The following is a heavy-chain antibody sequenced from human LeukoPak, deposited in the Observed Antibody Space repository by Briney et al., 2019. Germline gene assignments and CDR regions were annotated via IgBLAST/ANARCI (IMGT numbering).Heavy chain of an antibody. CDR3: ARGADYYDNSGYYTTGL. CDR1: GFTFSSYA. V-gene: IGHV3-30*04. Sequence: GRSLRLSCAASGFTFSSYALYWVRQAPGKGLEWVAVISYDGSNKYYADSVKGRFTISRDNSKNTVYLQMNSLRAEDTAVYYCARGADYYDNSGYYTTGLWGQGSLVTVSS. CDR2: ISYDGSNK. D-gene: IGHD3-22*01. J-gene: IGHJ4*02.